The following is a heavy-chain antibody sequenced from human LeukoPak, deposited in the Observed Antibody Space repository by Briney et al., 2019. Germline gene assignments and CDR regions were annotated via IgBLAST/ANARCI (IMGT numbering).Heavy chain of an antibody. J-gene: IGHJ4*02. Sequence: GGSLRLSCAASGFTFSSYAMSWVRQAPGKGLEWVSDISGSGGSTYYADSVKGRFTISRDNSKNTLYLQMNSLRAEDTAVYYCAKVRLLWFGEGTFDYSGAGALGTVSS. D-gene: IGHD3-10*01. CDR1: GFTFSSYA. CDR2: ISGSGGST. CDR3: AKVRLLWFGEGTFDY. V-gene: IGHV3-23*01.